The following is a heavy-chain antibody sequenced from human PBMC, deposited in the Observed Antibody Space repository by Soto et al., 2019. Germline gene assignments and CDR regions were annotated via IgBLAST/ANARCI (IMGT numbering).Heavy chain of an antibody. J-gene: IGHJ5*02. CDR2: IIPIFGTA. Sequence: RASVKVSCKASGGTFSSYAISWVRQAPGQGLEWMGGIIPIFGTANYAQKFQGRVTITADGSTSTAYMELSSLRSEDTAVYYCARDLGYGEAWFDPWGQGTLVTVSS. D-gene: IGHD4-17*01. V-gene: IGHV1-69*13. CDR3: ARDLGYGEAWFDP. CDR1: GGTFSSYA.